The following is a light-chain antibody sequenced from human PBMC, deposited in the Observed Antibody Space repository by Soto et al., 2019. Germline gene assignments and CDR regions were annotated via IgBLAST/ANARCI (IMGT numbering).Light chain of an antibody. CDR2: AAS. CDR1: QSISSY. J-gene: IGKJ4*01. V-gene: IGKV1-9*01. CDR3: QQLNSYPLT. Sequence: IQLTQSPSSLSASVGDRVTITCRASQSISSYLAWYRQKPGKAPKLLIYAASTLQSGVPSRFSGSGSGTDFTLTISSLQPEDFATYYCQQLNSYPLTFGGGTKVEIK.